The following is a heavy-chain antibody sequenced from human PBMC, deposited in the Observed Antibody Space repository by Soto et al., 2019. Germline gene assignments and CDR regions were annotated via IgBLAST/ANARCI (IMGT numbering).Heavy chain of an antibody. J-gene: IGHJ4*02. Sequence: GGSLRLSCAASGFTFSSYAMSWVRQAPGKGLEWVSAISGSGGSTYYADSVKGRFTISRDNSKNTLYLQMNSLRAEDTAVYYCAKDQDYDILTGYYTFDYWGQGTLVTVSS. CDR2: ISGSGGST. D-gene: IGHD3-9*01. CDR1: GFTFSSYA. CDR3: AKDQDYDILTGYYTFDY. V-gene: IGHV3-23*01.